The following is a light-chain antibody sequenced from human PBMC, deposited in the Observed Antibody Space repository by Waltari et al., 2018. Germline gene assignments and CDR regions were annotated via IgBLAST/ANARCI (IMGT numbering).Light chain of an antibody. CDR2: DVN. J-gene: IGLJ2*01. CDR3: SSYAASTTF. CDR1: SSDFGSSTL. V-gene: IGLV2-23*02. Sequence: QSALTQPASVSGSPGQSITISCTGTSSDFGSSTLVSWYQQHPGKAPRLMIYDVNRRPSGVSDRFSGSKSGNTASLTISGLQAEDEADYYCSSYAASTTFFGGGTKVTVL.